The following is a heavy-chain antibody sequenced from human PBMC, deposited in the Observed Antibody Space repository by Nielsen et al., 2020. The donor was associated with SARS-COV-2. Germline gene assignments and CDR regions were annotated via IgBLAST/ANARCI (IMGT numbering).Heavy chain of an antibody. CDR2: IKSNTDGGTT. CDR3: TTSGRMDYVWGSYLPFDY. D-gene: IGHD3-16*02. Sequence: WIRQPPGKGLECVGRIKSNTDGGTTDYAAPVKGRFTISRDDSKNTLYLQMNSLKTEDTAVYYCTTSGRMDYVWGSYLPFDYWGQGTLVTVSS. V-gene: IGHV3-15*01. J-gene: IGHJ4*02.